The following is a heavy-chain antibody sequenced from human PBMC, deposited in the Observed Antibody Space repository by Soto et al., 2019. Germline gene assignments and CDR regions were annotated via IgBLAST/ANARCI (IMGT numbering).Heavy chain of an antibody. Sequence: GGSLRLSCAASGFTFSSYGMHWVRQAPGKGLEWVAVIWYDGSNKYYADSVKGRFTISRDNSKNTLYLQMNSLRAEDTAVYYCARDEGLRAFDYWGQGTLVTVSS. CDR1: GFTFSSYG. V-gene: IGHV3-33*01. CDR2: IWYDGSNK. D-gene: IGHD4-17*01. CDR3: ARDEGLRAFDY. J-gene: IGHJ4*02.